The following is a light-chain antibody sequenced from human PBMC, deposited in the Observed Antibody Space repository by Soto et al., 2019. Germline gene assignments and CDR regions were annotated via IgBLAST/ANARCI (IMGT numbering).Light chain of an antibody. CDR2: DAS. Sequence: EIVLTQSPATLSLSPGERATLSCRASQSVSSYLAWYQQKPGQAPRLLIYDASNRATGIPARFSGSGSGTDFTLPISSLEPEHFAVYYCQQRSNWPPALTFGGGTKVEIK. CDR1: QSVSSY. V-gene: IGKV3-11*01. J-gene: IGKJ4*01. CDR3: QQRSNWPPALT.